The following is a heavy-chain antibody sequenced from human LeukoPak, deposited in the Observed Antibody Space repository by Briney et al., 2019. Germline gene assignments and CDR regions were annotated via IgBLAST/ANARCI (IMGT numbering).Heavy chain of an antibody. CDR2: IYYSGCT. V-gene: IGHV4-59*01. CDR3: ARGYNDYYDSSGYYPLFDF. J-gene: IGHJ4*02. Sequence: SETLSLTCTVSGGSISSYYWSWIRQPPGKGLEWLGYIYYSGCTNYNPSLKGRVTISEDTSKNQFSLKLSSVTAADTAVYYCARGYNDYYDSSGYYPLFDFWGQGTLVTVSS. D-gene: IGHD3-22*01. CDR1: GGSISSYY.